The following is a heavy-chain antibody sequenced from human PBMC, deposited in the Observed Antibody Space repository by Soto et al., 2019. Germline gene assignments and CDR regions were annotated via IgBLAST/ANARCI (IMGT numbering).Heavy chain of an antibody. CDR2: ISSDGSST. V-gene: IGHV3-74*01. J-gene: IGHJ4*02. CDR3: ARVPYGSSRSCYSYFDS. CDR1: GFTLSNYW. D-gene: IGHD2-2*01. Sequence: EVQLVESGGGLVQPGGSLRLSCAASGFTLSNYWMHWARQAPGKGLVWVSRISSDGSSTNYADSVKGRFTISRDNAKNTLHLQMNSLRAEDTAVYYCARVPYGSSRSCYSYFDSWGQGTLVTVSS.